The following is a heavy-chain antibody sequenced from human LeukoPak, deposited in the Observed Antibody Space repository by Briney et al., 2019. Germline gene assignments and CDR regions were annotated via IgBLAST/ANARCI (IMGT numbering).Heavy chain of an antibody. Sequence: GGSLRLSCAASRFTFSTYAMSWVRQAPGKGLEWVSVISGSGGSTYYADSVNGRFIISRDNSKNTLYLQMNSLRVDDTAVYYCARGGDFWSGYSRGYYMDVWGKGTTVTVSS. CDR1: RFTFSTYA. CDR2: ISGSGGST. V-gene: IGHV3-23*01. D-gene: IGHD3-3*01. J-gene: IGHJ6*03. CDR3: ARGGDFWSGYSRGYYMDV.